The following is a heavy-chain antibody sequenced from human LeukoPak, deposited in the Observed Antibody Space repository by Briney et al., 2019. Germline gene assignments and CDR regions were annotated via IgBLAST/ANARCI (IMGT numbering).Heavy chain of an antibody. J-gene: IGHJ4*02. CDR1: GFTFSNSA. Sequence: GGSLRLFCAASGFTFSNSAMSWVRQAPGKGLEWVSSISGSGSGGSTYYADSVKGRFTISRDNSKNTLYLQMNSLRVEDTAVYYCATLPYYCDSSGSYYFDYWGQGTLVTVSS. CDR3: ATLPYYCDSSGSYYFDY. D-gene: IGHD3-22*01. V-gene: IGHV3-23*01. CDR2: ISGSGSGGST.